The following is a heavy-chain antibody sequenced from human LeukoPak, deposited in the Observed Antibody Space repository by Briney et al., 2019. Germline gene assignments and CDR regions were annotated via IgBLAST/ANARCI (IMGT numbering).Heavy chain of an antibody. V-gene: IGHV3-30*18. J-gene: IGHJ4*02. Sequence: GRSLRLSCAASGFTFSSYGMHWVRQAPGKGLEWVAVISYDGSNKYYADSVKGRFTISRDNSKNTLYLQMNSLRAEDTAVYYCAKDPTHFRVWDDYDSNVLNCWGQGTPVTVSS. CDR3: AKDPTHFRVWDDYDSNVLNC. CDR1: GFTFSSYG. D-gene: IGHD3-22*01. CDR2: ISYDGSNK.